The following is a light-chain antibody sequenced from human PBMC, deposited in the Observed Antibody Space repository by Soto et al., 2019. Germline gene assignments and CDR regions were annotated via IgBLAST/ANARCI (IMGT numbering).Light chain of an antibody. Sequence: EVVLTQSPATLSLSPGERATLSCRASQSVRRDLAWYQHKPGQAPRLLIYAASSRATGSPDRFSGGGSGTDFTLTISRLEPEDFAVYYCQQYGYSPITFGQGTRLEIK. CDR2: AAS. CDR3: QQYGYSPIT. J-gene: IGKJ5*01. V-gene: IGKV3-20*01. CDR1: QSVRRD.